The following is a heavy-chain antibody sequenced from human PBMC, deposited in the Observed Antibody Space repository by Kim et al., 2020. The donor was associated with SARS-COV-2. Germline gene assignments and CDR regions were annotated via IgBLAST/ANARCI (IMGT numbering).Heavy chain of an antibody. J-gene: IGHJ4*02. D-gene: IGHD2-15*01. CDR1: GESFSGYF. Sequence: SETLSLTCAVSGESFSGYFWTWIRQSPGKGLEWIGEINQSGSTNYNPSLESRVTISVDTSNNQFSLRLGSVTAADTAIYYCARGHNVVVAVLDHWGQGTLVTVSS. CDR2: INQSGST. CDR3: ARGHNVVVAVLDH. V-gene: IGHV4-34*01.